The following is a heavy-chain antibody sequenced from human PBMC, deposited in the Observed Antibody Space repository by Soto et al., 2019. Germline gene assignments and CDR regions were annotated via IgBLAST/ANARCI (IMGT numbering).Heavy chain of an antibody. CDR2: ISDIGST. CDR3: AKNKGGNYCSRTSCLYSFDY. V-gene: IGHV3-23*01. Sequence: EVQLLESGGGLVQPGGSLRLSCAASGFTFSTYAMSWVRQAPGKGLEWVSTISDIGSTYYADSVKGRFTISRDNSRNSLYLEMNSLRAEDTAVYYCAKNKGGNYCSRTSCLYSFDYWGQGSLVTVSS. CDR1: GFTFSTYA. D-gene: IGHD2-2*01. J-gene: IGHJ4*02.